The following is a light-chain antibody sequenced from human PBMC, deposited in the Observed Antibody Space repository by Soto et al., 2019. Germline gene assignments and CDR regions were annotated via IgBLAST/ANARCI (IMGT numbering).Light chain of an antibody. Sequence: DIQMTQSPSSLSASVGDRVTIACRASQSVSRWLAWYQQKPGKAPKILIYEASTRATGIPARFSGSGSGTEFTLTISSLQPDDSATYYCQQYNTFLTFGGGTKVDIK. V-gene: IGKV1-5*01. J-gene: IGKJ4*01. CDR3: QQYNTFLT. CDR1: QSVSRW. CDR2: EAS.